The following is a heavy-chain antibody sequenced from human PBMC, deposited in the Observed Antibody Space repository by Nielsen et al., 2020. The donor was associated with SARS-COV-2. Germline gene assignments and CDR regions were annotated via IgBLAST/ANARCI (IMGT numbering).Heavy chain of an antibody. J-gene: IGHJ3*02. CDR2: IYYSEST. Sequence: SETLSLTCTVSGGSISSGHFYWSWIRQPPGKVLEWIGYIYYSESTYYNPSLKSRVTISVDTSKNQFSLKLSSVTAADTAVYYCARLPPQSYPVYGRDDAFDIWGQGTMVTVSS. D-gene: IGHD2/OR15-2a*01. CDR1: GGSISSGHFY. V-gene: IGHV4-30-4*01. CDR3: ARLPPQSYPVYGRDDAFDI.